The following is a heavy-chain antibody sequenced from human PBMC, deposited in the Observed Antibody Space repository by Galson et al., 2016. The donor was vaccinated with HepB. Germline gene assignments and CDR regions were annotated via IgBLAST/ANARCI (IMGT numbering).Heavy chain of an antibody. CDR1: GGSSSGGDHY. D-gene: IGHD2-8*01. V-gene: IGHV4-30-4*01. CDR3: ARGGIRAMV. Sequence: TLSLTCTVSGGSSSGGDHYWSWIRQPPGRGLEWVGYIYNRGNTYYNPSLESRISISLDTSKNQVFLNLTSVTAADTAVYYCARGGIRAMVWGQGTLVTVSS. CDR2: IYNRGNT. J-gene: IGHJ4*02.